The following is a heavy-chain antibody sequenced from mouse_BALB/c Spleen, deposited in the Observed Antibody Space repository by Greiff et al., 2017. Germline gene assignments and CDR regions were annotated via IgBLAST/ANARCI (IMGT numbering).Heavy chain of an antibody. V-gene: IGHV4-1*02. Sequence: VQLKESGGGLVQPGGSLKLSCAASGFDFSRYWMSWVRQAPGKGLEWIGEINPDSSTINYTPSLKDKFIISRDNAKNTLYLQMSKVRSEDTALYYCAAPYGNYEAWFAYWGQGTLVTVSA. D-gene: IGHD2-1*01. CDR3: AAPYGNYEAWFAY. J-gene: IGHJ3*01. CDR2: INPDSSTI. CDR1: GFDFSRYW.